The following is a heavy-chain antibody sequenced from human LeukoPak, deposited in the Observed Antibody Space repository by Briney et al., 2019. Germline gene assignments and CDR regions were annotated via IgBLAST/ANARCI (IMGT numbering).Heavy chain of an antibody. D-gene: IGHD1-26*01. CDR2: IHDDGAKT. Sequence: GGSLRLSCAASGFTFDTHTMTWVRQAPGKGLEWVSSIHDDGAKTYYADSVKGRFTISRDNSKNTLYLQMNSLRAEDTAVYYCAKDMTGANTDAFDIWGQGTMVTVSS. CDR1: GFTFDTHT. V-gene: IGHV3-23*01. CDR3: AKDMTGANTDAFDI. J-gene: IGHJ3*02.